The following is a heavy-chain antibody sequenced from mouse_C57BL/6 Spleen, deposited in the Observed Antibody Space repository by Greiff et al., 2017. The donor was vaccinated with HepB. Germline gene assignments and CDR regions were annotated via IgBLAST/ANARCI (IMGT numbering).Heavy chain of an antibody. CDR1: GYTFTSYG. CDR2: IYPRSGNT. D-gene: IGHD2-4*01. J-gene: IGHJ3*01. V-gene: IGHV1-81*01. CDR3: AREDYDCAY. Sequence: VQLKESGAELARPGASVKLSCKASGYTFTSYGISWVKQRTGQGLEWIGEIYPRSGNTYYNEKFKGKATLTADKSSSTAYMELRSLTSEDSAVYFCAREDYDCAYWGQGTLVTVSA.